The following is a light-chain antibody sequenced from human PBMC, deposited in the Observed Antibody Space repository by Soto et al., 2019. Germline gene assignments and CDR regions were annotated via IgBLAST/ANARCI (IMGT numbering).Light chain of an antibody. Sequence: QSALTQPASVSGSPGQAITISCTGSTSDVGGYEFVSWYQQHPGKAPKIVIYEVSNRPSRVSNRFSGSKSGNTASLTISGLQAEDEADYFCSSYSSSSALHVFGSGTKVTVL. J-gene: IGLJ1*01. CDR3: SSYSSSSALHV. V-gene: IGLV2-14*01. CDR2: EVS. CDR1: TSDVGGYEF.